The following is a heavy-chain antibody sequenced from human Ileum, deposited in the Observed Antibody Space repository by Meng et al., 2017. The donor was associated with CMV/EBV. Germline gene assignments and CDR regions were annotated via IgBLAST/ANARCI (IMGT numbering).Heavy chain of an antibody. J-gene: IGHJ4*02. Sequence: SWKATGFGPTGEYIHRVRKAPGQGLEYMGVIYPSVATTSCEEKFQGRLTITRDTSTSTVYMELSSLTSEDTGVYYCAREDPLTNYFDYWGQGTLVTVSS. CDR3: AREDPLTNYFDY. V-gene: IGHV1-46*01. CDR2: IYPSVATT. CDR1: GFGPTGEY. D-gene: IGHD1-1*01.